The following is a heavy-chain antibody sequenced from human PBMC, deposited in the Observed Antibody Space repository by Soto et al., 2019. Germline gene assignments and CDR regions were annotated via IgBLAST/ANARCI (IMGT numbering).Heavy chain of an antibody. D-gene: IGHD4-17*01. J-gene: IGHJ6*03. V-gene: IGHV1-8*01. CDR3: ARGLDGDYPNYYYYYMDV. Sequence: ASVKVSCKASGYTFTSYDINWVRQATGQGLEWMGWMNPNSGNTGYAQKFQGRVTMTRNTSISTAYMELSSLRSEDTAVYYCARGLDGDYPNYYYYYMDVWGKGTTVTVSS. CDR2: MNPNSGNT. CDR1: GYTFTSYD.